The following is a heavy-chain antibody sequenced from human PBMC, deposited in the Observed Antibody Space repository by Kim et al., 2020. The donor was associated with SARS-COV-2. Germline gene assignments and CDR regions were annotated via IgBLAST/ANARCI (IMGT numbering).Heavy chain of an antibody. J-gene: IGHJ4*02. CDR2: IYHSGST. V-gene: IGHV4-4*02. CDR1: GGSISSSNW. Sequence: SETLSLTCAVSGGSISSSNWWSWVRQPPGKGLEWIGEIYHSGSTNYNPSLKSRVTISVDKSKNQFSLKLSSVTAADTAVYYCATRIQLWGGYFDYWGQGTLVTVSS. CDR3: ATRIQLWGGYFDY. D-gene: IGHD5-18*01.